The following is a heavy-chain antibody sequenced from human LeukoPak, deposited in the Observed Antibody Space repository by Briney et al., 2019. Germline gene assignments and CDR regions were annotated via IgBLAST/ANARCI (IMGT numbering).Heavy chain of an antibody. Sequence: GGSLRLSCAASGFTFSNYAIHWVRQAPGKGLDWVAIISNDGGIEYYADSVKGRFTISRDNSKNTLYLQMNSLRAEDTAVYYCARGPSGYHNTGGQGTLVTVSS. V-gene: IGHV3-30*14. J-gene: IGHJ4*02. CDR3: ARGPSGYHNT. CDR1: GFTFSNYA. CDR2: ISNDGGIE. D-gene: IGHD5-12*01.